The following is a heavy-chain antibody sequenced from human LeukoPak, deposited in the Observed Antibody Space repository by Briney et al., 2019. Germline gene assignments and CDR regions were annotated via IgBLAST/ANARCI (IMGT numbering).Heavy chain of an antibody. V-gene: IGHV3-30*18. CDR1: GFTFSSFG. Sequence: GGSLRLSCAGSGFTFSSFGMHWVRQAPGKGLEWVAVISHDGSYEFYADSMKGRFTISRDTSKNTLYLQMNSLRAEDTAVYYCAKDGLWFGDLTYFDYWGQGVLVTVSS. J-gene: IGHJ4*02. CDR3: AKDGLWFGDLTYFDY. D-gene: IGHD3-10*01. CDR2: ISHDGSYE.